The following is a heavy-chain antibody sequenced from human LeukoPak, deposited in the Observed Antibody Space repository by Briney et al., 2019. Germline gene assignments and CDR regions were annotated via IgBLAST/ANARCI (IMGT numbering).Heavy chain of an antibody. CDR1: GYTFTGYY. CDR3: ARPYYYDRIGFDP. Sequence: ASVKVSCKASGYTFTGYYMHCVRQAPGQGLEWMGWINPNSGGTNYAQKFQGRVTMTRDTSISTAYMELSRLRSDDTAVYYCARPYYYDRIGFDPWGQGTLVTVSS. D-gene: IGHD3-22*01. J-gene: IGHJ5*02. V-gene: IGHV1-2*02. CDR2: INPNSGGT.